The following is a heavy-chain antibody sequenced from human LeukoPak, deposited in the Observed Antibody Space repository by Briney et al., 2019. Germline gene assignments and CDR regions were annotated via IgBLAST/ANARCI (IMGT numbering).Heavy chain of an antibody. CDR3: ARVGVPSGSYYYYGMDV. V-gene: IGHV1-18*01. J-gene: IGHJ6*02. CDR2: ISAYNGNT. CDR1: GYTFTSYG. Sequence: ASVKVSCKASGYTFTSYGISWVRQAPGQGLEWMGWISAYNGNTNYAQRLQGRVTMTTDTSTSTAYMELRSLRSDDTAVYYCARVGVPSGSYYYYGMDVWAKGPRSPSP. D-gene: IGHD3-10*01.